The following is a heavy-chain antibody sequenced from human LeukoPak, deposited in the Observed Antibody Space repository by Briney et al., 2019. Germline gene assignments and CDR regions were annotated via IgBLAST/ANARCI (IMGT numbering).Heavy chain of an antibody. D-gene: IGHD4-17*01. J-gene: IGHJ6*03. CDR1: GGSISSYY. CDR2: IYYSGST. Sequence: SETLSLTCTVSGGSISSYYWSWIRQPPGKGLEWIGNIYYSGSTYYNPSLKSRVTISVDTSKNQFSLKLSSVTAADTAVYYCARNTVNHYYYYMDVWGKGTTVTISS. CDR3: ARNTVNHYYYYMDV. V-gene: IGHV4-59*01.